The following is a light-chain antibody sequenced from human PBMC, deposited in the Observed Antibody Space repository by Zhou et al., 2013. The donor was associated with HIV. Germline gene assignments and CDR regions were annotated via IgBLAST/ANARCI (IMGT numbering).Light chain of an antibody. CDR1: QSISSY. CDR2: AAA. Sequence: DIQMTQSPSSLSAFVGDRVTITCRASQSISSYLNWYQQKPGKAPKLLIYAAARLQSGVPSRFSGSGSGTDFTLTISSLQPEDFATYYCQQSYSTPTFGPGTKVDIK. CDR3: QQSYSTPT. V-gene: IGKV1-39*01. J-gene: IGKJ3*01.